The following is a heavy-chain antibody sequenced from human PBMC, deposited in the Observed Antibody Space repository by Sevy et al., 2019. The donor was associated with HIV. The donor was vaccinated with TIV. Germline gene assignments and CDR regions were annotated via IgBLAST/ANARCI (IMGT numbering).Heavy chain of an antibody. CDR3: TRSFSVTWYPHY. CDR1: GFTFGDYA. J-gene: IGHJ4*02. Sequence: GGSLRLSCTTSGFTFGDYAMVWFRQAPGKGLEWVGFIRTTASGGTTDYAASVKGTFIISRDDSKSIAYLQMNSLKTEDTAVYYCTRSFSVTWYPHYWGQGTLVTVSS. V-gene: IGHV3-49*03. D-gene: IGHD6-13*01. CDR2: IRTTASGGTT.